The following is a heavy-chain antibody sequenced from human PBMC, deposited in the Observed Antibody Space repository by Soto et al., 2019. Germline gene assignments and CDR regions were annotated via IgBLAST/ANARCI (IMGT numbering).Heavy chain of an antibody. CDR3: ARDSGVIQLWPHFDY. CDR1: GFTFSSYA. V-gene: IGHV3-30-3*01. CDR2: ISYDGSNK. Sequence: PGGSLRLSXAASGFTFSSYAMHWVGQAPGKGMERVAVISYDGSNKYYADSVKGRFTISRDNSKNTLYLQMNSLRAEVTAVYNCARDSGVIQLWPHFDYWGQGTLVTVSS. J-gene: IGHJ4*02. D-gene: IGHD5-18*01.